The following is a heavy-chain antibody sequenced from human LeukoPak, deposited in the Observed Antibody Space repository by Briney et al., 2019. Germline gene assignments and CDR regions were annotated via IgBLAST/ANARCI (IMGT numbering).Heavy chain of an antibody. Sequence: PGGSLRLSCAASGFTFSSCGFHWVRQAPGKGLEWVAVIWYDGTHKYYADSVKGRLTISRDNSKNTVYLQMNSLRAEDTAVYYRVKDRGDGYRGFDYWGQGTLVTVSS. D-gene: IGHD5-24*01. CDR1: GFTFSSCG. CDR2: IWYDGTHK. V-gene: IGHV3-33*06. J-gene: IGHJ4*02. CDR3: VKDRGDGYRGFDY.